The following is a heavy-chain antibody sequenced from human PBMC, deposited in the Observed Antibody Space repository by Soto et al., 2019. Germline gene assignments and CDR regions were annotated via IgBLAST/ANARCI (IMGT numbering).Heavy chain of an antibody. CDR2: IYDSGST. CDR3: ARGTKYYYQGMDV. Sequence: QVQLQESGPGLVKPSETLSLTFSVSGDSINNYYWTWIRQPPGKGLEWIGYIYDSGSTSYNPSLKTRLTISVDTSKNQFSLKLKSVTAADTAVYYCARGTKYYYQGMDVWGQGTTVTVSS. J-gene: IGHJ6*02. V-gene: IGHV4-59*01. CDR1: GDSINNYY.